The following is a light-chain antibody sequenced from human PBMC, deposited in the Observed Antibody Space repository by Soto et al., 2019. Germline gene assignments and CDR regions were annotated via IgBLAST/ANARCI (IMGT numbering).Light chain of an antibody. CDR3: QQYGSSQT. CDR1: QSVTSSSSY. Sequence: EVVLTQSPGTLSLSPGERATLSCRTSQSVTSSSSYLAWYQQKPGQAPRLLIYGASSRATGIPDRFSGSGTGTDFTLTISRLEPEDFAVYYCQQYGSSQTFGQGTKVDIK. V-gene: IGKV3-20*01. CDR2: GAS. J-gene: IGKJ1*01.